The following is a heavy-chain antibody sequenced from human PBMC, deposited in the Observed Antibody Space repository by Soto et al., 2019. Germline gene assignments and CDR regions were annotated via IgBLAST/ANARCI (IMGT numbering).Heavy chain of an antibody. Sequence: QVQLVESGGGLVKPGGSLRLSCAASGFTFSDYYMSWIRQAPGKGLEWVSYISSSGSTIYYADSVKGRFTISRDNAKNSLYLQMNSLRAEDTAVYYCAGRVSGSSSWPNYYYYYMDVWGKGTTVTVSS. CDR1: GFTFSDYY. J-gene: IGHJ6*03. CDR2: ISSSGSTI. V-gene: IGHV3-11*01. CDR3: AGRVSGSSSWPNYYYYYMDV. D-gene: IGHD6-13*01.